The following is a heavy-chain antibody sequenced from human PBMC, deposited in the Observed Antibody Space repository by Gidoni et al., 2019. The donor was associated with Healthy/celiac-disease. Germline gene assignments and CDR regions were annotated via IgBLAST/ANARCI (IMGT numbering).Heavy chain of an antibody. J-gene: IGHJ4*02. CDR3: ARGSYYYDSSGPFDY. Sequence: QLQLQESGSGLVKPSQTLSLACAVSGGSISSGGYSWSWIRQPPGKGLEWIGYIYHSGSTYYNPSLKSRVTISVDRSKNQFSLKLSSVTAADTAVYYCARGSYYYDSSGPFDYWGQGTLVTVSS. CDR1: GGSISSGGYS. CDR2: IYHSGST. V-gene: IGHV4-30-2*01. D-gene: IGHD3-22*01.